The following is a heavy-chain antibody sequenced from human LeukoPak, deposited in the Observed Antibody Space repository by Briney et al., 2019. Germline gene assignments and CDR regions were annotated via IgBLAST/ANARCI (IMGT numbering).Heavy chain of an antibody. CDR2: ISAYNGNT. Sequence: PSVKVSCKASGYTFTSYTITWVRQAPGQGLEWMGWISAYNGNTNYAQKFQDRVTMTTDTSTSTAYMELRSLRSDDTAVYYCARGHDFVWGSYRTSFDYWGQGTLVTVSS. V-gene: IGHV1-18*04. D-gene: IGHD3-16*02. CDR1: GYTFTSYT. CDR3: ARGHDFVWGSYRTSFDY. J-gene: IGHJ4*02.